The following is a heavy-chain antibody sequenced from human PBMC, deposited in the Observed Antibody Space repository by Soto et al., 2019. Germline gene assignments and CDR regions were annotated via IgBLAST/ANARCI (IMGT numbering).Heavy chain of an antibody. V-gene: IGHV4-4*02. CDR1: GGSISSSNW. D-gene: IGHD6-6*01. CDR2: IYHSGST. Sequence: SETLSLTCAVSGGSISSSNWWSWVRQPPGKGLEWIGEIYHSGSTNYNPSLKSRVTISVDTSKNQFSLKLSSVTAADTAVYYCASMSSSSSPNYWGQGTLVTVSS. CDR3: ASMSSSSSPNY. J-gene: IGHJ4*02.